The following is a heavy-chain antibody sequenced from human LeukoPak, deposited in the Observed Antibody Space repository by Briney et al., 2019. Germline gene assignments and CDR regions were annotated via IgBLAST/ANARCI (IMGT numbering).Heavy chain of an antibody. J-gene: IGHJ4*02. CDR1: GGSISSGSYY. V-gene: IGHV4-61*02. CDR2: IYTSGST. Sequence: PSETLSLXCTVSGGSISSGSYYWIWIRQPAGKGLEWIGRIYTSGSTNYNPSLKSRVTISVDTSKNQFSLKLSSVTAADTALYYCARGAAAGDYWGQGTLATVSS. D-gene: IGHD6-13*01. CDR3: ARGAAAGDY.